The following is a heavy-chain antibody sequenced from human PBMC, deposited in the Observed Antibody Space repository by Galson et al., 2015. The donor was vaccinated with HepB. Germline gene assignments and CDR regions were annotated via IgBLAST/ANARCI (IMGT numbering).Heavy chain of an antibody. V-gene: IGHV3-48*03. CDR2: ISTSGSTI. D-gene: IGHD6-19*01. Sequence: RLSCAASGFTFSTYDMNWVRQAPGKGLEWVSYISTSGSTIYYADSVKGRFTISRDNAKNSLYLQMNSLRAEDTAVYYCAREGPFSSGDFDFYYGMDVWGQGTTVTVSS. CDR3: AREGPFSSGDFDFYYGMDV. J-gene: IGHJ6*02. CDR1: GFTFSTYD.